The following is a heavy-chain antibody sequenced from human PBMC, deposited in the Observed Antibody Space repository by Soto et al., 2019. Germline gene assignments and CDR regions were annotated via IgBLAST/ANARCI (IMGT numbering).Heavy chain of an antibody. CDR3: AKDQGTYYDFWSGPRRGYYYGMDV. Sequence: PGGSLRLSCAASGFTFSSYAMHWVRQAPGKGLEWVSIMSYDGTNKDYADSVKGRFTISRDNSKNTLYLQVHSLRAEDTAVYYCAKDQGTYYDFWSGPRRGYYYGMDVWGQGTTVTVSS. V-gene: IGHV3-30*18. CDR1: GFTFSSYA. D-gene: IGHD3-3*01. J-gene: IGHJ6*02. CDR2: MSYDGTNK.